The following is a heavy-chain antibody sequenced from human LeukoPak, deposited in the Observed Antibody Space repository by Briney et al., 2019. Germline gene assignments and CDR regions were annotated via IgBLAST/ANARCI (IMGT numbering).Heavy chain of an antibody. J-gene: IGHJ4*02. CDR3: ARNVPFTMVRGGAIDY. D-gene: IGHD3-10*01. CDR1: GGSFSGYY. CDR2: IYYSGST. Sequence: SETLSLTCAVYGGSFSGYYWGWIRQPPGKGLEWIGGIYYSGSTYYNPSLKSRVTISVDTSKNQFSLKLSSVTAADTAVYYCARNVPFTMVRGGAIDYWGQGTLVTVSS. V-gene: IGHV4-34*01.